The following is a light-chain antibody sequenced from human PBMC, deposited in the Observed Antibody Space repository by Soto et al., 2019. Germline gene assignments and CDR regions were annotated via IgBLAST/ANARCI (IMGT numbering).Light chain of an antibody. J-gene: IGLJ2*01. V-gene: IGLV1-47*01. CDR3: AAWDDSLSGLV. CDR2: KNN. Sequence: QSVLTQPPSASGTPGQRVTISCSGSRPNIGSNYVYWYQQLPGTAPKVLIYKNNQRPSGVPDRHSGSKSGTSASLAISGLRYEDDADYYCAAWDDSLSGLVFGGGTKRTVL. CDR1: RPNIGSNY.